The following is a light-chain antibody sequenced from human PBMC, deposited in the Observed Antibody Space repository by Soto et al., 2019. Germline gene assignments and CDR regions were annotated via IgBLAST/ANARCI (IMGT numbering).Light chain of an antibody. CDR3: QQRSDWPIT. CDR1: QCVRNY. V-gene: IGKV3-11*01. Sequence: EIVLTQSPATLSLSPGERATLSCRASQCVRNYLRWHQQKPGQAPRVLIYDASNRAPGIPARFSGSGSETDFTLTISSLEPEDFAVYYCQQRSDWPITFGQGTRLEIK. CDR2: DAS. J-gene: IGKJ5*01.